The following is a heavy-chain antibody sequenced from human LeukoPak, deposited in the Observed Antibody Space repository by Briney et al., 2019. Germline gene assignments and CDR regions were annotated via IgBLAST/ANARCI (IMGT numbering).Heavy chain of an antibody. D-gene: IGHD4-17*01. J-gene: IGHJ6*02. V-gene: IGHV3-23*01. CDR2: ISRSGGST. CDR3: AKGSLGRTDYGDYGPYGMDV. CDR1: GFTFSSYA. Sequence: GGSLRLSCAASGFTFSSYAMSWVRQAPGKGLEWVSAISRSGGSTYYGDSVKGRFTVSRDNSKNTLYLRMNSLRAEDPAVYSCAKGSLGRTDYGDYGPYGMDVWGQGTTVTVSS.